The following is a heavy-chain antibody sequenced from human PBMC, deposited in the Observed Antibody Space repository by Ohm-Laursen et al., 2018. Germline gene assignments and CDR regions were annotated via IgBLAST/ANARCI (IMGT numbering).Heavy chain of an antibody. V-gene: IGHV3-48*01. CDR2: ISHASSHI. J-gene: IGHJ6*02. Sequence: SLRLSCTASGFPFSGYSMNWVRQAPGKGLEWISYISHASSHIYYADSVKGRFTISRDNARNSVYLEMSSLRADDTAVYYCARDVAHGGYGFGMDVWGQGTTVTVSS. CDR3: ARDVAHGGYGFGMDV. D-gene: IGHD5-12*01. CDR1: GFPFSGYS.